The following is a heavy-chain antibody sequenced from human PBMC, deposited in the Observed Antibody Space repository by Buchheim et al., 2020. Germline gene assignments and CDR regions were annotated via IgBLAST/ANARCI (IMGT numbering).Heavy chain of an antibody. D-gene: IGHD2-2*01. Sequence: QVQLVESGGGVVQPGRSLRLSCAASGFTFSSYAMHWVRQAPGKGLEWVAVISYDGSNKYYADSVKGRFTISRDNSKNTLYLQMNSLRAEDTAVYYCARDRVGCSSTSCYWSSYYYYGMDVWGQGTT. V-gene: IGHV3-30-3*01. CDR2: ISYDGSNK. J-gene: IGHJ6*02. CDR1: GFTFSSYA. CDR3: ARDRVGCSSTSCYWSSYYYYGMDV.